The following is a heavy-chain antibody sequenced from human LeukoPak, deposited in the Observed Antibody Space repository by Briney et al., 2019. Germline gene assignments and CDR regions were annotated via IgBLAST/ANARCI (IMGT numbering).Heavy chain of an antibody. Sequence: GGSLRLSCAASGFTFSSYAMSWVRQAPGKGLEWVSAISGSGGTTYYADSVMGRFTISRDNSKNTLYLQMNSLRAEDTAVYYCAKLQSDGLRTYYGMDVWGQGTTVTVSS. CDR1: GFTFSSYA. D-gene: IGHD4-17*01. CDR3: AKLQSDGLRTYYGMDV. J-gene: IGHJ6*02. CDR2: ISGSGGTT. V-gene: IGHV3-23*01.